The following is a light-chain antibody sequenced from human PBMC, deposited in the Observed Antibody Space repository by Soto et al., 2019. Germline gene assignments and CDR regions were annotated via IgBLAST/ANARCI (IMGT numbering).Light chain of an antibody. J-gene: IGLJ2*01. CDR2: DVS. CDR1: SSDVGGYNY. V-gene: IGLV2-11*01. CDR3: CSYAGSYTVV. Sequence: QSALTQPRSVSGSHGQSVTISCTGTSSDVGGYNYVSWYQQHPGKAPKLMIYDVSKRPSGVPDRFSGSKSGNTASLTISGLQAEDEADCYCCSYAGSYTVVFGGGTKLSVL.